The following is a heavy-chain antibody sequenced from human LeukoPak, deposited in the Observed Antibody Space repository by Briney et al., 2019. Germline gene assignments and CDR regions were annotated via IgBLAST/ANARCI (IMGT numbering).Heavy chain of an antibody. J-gene: IGHJ4*02. Sequence: QPGGSLRLSCAASGFTFSSYSMNWVRQAPGKGLEWVSYISTSSSTIYHADSVKGRFTISRDNAKNSLYLQMNSLRAEDTAVYYCATSWAYSNYGLGYWGQGTLVTVSS. D-gene: IGHD4-11*01. CDR1: GFTFSSYS. CDR2: ISTSSSTI. V-gene: IGHV3-48*01. CDR3: ATSWAYSNYGLGY.